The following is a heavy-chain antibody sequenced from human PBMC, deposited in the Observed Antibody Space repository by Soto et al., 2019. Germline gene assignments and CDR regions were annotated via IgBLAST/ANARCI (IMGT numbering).Heavy chain of an antibody. CDR3: ARDPWFGASRDLNWFDP. CDR2: INAGNGNT. J-gene: IGHJ5*02. CDR1: GYTFTSYA. D-gene: IGHD3-10*01. V-gene: IGHV1-3*01. Sequence: ASVKVSCKASGYTFTSYAMHWVRQAPGQRLEWMGWINAGNGNTKYSQKFQGRVTITRDTSASTAYMELSSLRSEDTAVYYCARDPWFGASRDLNWFDPWGQGTLVTVSS.